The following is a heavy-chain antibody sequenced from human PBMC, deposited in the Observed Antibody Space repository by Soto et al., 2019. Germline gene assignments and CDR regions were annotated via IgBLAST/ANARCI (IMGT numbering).Heavy chain of an antibody. CDR2: ISAYNGNT. Sequence: ASVKVSCKASGYTFTSYSISWGRQAPGRGREWRGWISAYNGNTNYAQKLQGRVTMTTDTSTSTAYLELRSLTFDDTAVYYCARRWCGELCYYYGMDIWGQGTTVTFPS. CDR3: ARRWCGELCYYYGMDI. D-gene: IGHD3-10*01. CDR1: GYTFTSYS. V-gene: IGHV1-18*01. J-gene: IGHJ6*02.